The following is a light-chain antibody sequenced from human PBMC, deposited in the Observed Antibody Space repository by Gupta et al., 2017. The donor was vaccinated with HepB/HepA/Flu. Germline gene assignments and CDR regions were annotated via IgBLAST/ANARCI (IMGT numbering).Light chain of an antibody. Sequence: QSVLTPPPSVSAAPGQKVTIPCSGRRSNIGNNYVPWYQQLPGTAPKLLIYENNKRPSGIPDRFSGSKSGTSATLGITGLQTGDEADYYCGTWDSSLSAYVVFGGGTKLTVL. CDR2: ENN. J-gene: IGLJ2*01. V-gene: IGLV1-51*02. CDR1: RSNIGNNY. CDR3: GTWDSSLSAYVV.